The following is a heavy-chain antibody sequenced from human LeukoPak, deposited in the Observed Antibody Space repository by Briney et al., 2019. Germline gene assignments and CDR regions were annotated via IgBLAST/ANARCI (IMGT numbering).Heavy chain of an antibody. V-gene: IGHV4-4*07. CDR3: ARDVVAAVGSFDY. J-gene: IGHJ4*02. Sequence: PSETLSLTCTVFGDSISTFYWSWIRQPAGKGLEWIGHIYTSGGTNYNPSLKSRVTMSVDTSKNQFFLKLSSVTAADTAVYYCARDVVAAVGSFDYWGQGILVTVSS. CDR2: IYTSGGT. CDR1: GDSISTFY. D-gene: IGHD6-13*01.